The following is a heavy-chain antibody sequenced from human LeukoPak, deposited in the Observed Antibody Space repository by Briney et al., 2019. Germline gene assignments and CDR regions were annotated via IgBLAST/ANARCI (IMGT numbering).Heavy chain of an antibody. J-gene: IGHJ5*02. D-gene: IGHD3-10*01. Sequence: SETLSLTCTVSLDSISSYHWSWIRQPAGKGLEWVGRIYSSGNTIYNPSLKSRVTMSVDTSKNQFSLKLSSVTAADTAVYYCARDLMSRDYYGSGLNWFDPWGQGTLVTVSS. CDR3: ARDLMSRDYYGSGLNWFDP. CDR2: IYSSGNT. V-gene: IGHV4-4*07. CDR1: LDSISSYH.